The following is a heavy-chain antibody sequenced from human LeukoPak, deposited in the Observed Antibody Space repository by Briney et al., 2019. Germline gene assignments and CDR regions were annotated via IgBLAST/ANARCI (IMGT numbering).Heavy chain of an antibody. CDR2: INHSGSA. J-gene: IGHJ5*02. CDR3: ARKANWFDP. Sequence: PSETLSLTCAVYGGSFSGYYWSWIRQPPGKGLEWIGKINHSGSANYNPSLKSRVTISVDTSKNQFSLKLSSVTAADTAVYYCARKANWFDPWGQGTLVTVSS. V-gene: IGHV4-34*01. CDR1: GGSFSGYY.